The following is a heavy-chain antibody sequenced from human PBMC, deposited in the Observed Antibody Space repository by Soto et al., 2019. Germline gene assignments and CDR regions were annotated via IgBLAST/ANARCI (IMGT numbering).Heavy chain of an antibody. J-gene: IGHJ5*02. D-gene: IGHD2-2*01. CDR2: IYYSGNT. Sequence: ETLSLTCTVSGGSISSFYWSWIRQPPGKGLEWIGYIYYSGNTNYNPSLKSRVTISVDTSKNQFSLKLSSVTAADTAVYYCARDLGYCSTTTCYPYFDPWGQGTLVTVSS. CDR3: ARDLGYCSTTTCYPYFDP. CDR1: GGSISSFY. V-gene: IGHV4-59*12.